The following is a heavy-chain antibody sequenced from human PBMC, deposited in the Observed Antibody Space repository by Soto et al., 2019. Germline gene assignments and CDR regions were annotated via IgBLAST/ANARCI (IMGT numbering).Heavy chain of an antibody. V-gene: IGHV3-23*01. CDR1: GFTFSSYS. CDR2: ISGSGGST. D-gene: IGHD3-3*01. CDR3: AKDRPYYDFWSGPPEPFDC. J-gene: IGHJ4*02. Sequence: GGSLRLSCASSGFTFSSYSMSWVRQAPGKGLEWVSPISGSGGSTYYADSVKGRFTISRDNSKNTLYLQMNSLRAEDTAVYYCAKDRPYYDFWSGPPEPFDCWGQGTLVTVSS.